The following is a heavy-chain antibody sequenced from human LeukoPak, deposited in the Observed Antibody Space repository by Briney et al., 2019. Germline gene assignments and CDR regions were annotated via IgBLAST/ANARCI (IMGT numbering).Heavy chain of an antibody. CDR3: VRETRGGSH. V-gene: IGHV3-23*01. CDR2: ISNNGGRT. D-gene: IGHD2-8*02. CDR1: GFIFSSYD. Sequence: PGGSLRLSCAGSGFIFSSYDMSWVRQAPGKGLEWVSSISNNGGRTYYADSVKGRFTISRDNSEKTLYLQMDSLRVEDTAVYYCVRETRGGSHWGQGTLVTVSS. J-gene: IGHJ4*02.